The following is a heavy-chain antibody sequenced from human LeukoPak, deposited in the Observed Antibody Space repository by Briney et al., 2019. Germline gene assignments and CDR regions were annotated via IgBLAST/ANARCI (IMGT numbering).Heavy chain of an antibody. Sequence: PSETLSLTCNVSGGSISSRSYYWGWIRQPPGKGLEWIGTIYYSGSTYYNPSLKSRVTISVDTSKNQFSLKVSSVTAADTAVYYCTRLVHYYYYYMDVWGKGTTVTVSS. J-gene: IGHJ6*03. CDR3: TRLVHYYYYYMDV. CDR2: IYYSGST. CDR1: GGSISSRSYY. V-gene: IGHV4-39*01. D-gene: IGHD2-2*01.